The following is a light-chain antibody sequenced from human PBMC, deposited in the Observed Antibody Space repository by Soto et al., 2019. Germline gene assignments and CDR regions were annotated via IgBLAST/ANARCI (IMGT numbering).Light chain of an antibody. CDR1: QSISSW. V-gene: IGKV1-5*03. CDR2: KTS. Sequence: DMEMTRARSALCAFVGERVTISCRASQSISSWLAWYQQKPGKAPNLLIYKTSNLESGVPSRFSGSGSGTEFTLTISSVQPDDFATYYCQQYKSYPLTFGGGTKVDIK. CDR3: QQYKSYPLT. J-gene: IGKJ4*01.